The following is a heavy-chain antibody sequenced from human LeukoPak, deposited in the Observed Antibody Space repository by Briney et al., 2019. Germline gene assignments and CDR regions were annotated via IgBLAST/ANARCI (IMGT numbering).Heavy chain of an antibody. CDR3: ARAPLGPSSVFDY. Sequence: ASVKVSCKASGYTFTGYYMHWVRQAPGQGLEWMGWINPNSGGTNYAQKFQGRVTMTRDTSISTAYMELSRLRSDDTAVYYCARAPLGPSSVFDYWGQGTLVTVSS. CDR2: INPNSGGT. J-gene: IGHJ4*02. CDR1: GYTFTGYY. D-gene: IGHD3-16*01. V-gene: IGHV1-2*02.